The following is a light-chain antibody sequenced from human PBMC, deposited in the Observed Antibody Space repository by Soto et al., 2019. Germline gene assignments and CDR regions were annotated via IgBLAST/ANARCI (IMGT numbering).Light chain of an antibody. V-gene: IGKV1-39*01. J-gene: IGKJ4*01. CDR1: QSISTF. CDR2: AAS. Sequence: DIRMTQSPSSLSASLGDRVTITCRASQSISTFLNWVQHKPGNAPKVLISAASTLQSGVPPRCSGSESGTDFTLTISSLQPEDSASYYCQQYYNSVLSFGGGTKLEIK. CDR3: QQYYNSVLS.